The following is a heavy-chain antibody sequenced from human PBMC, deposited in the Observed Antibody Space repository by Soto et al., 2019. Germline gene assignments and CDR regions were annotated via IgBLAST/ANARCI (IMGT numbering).Heavy chain of an antibody. Sequence: QLQLQESGPGLVKPSETLSLTCTVSGGSITSSSFYWGWIRQPPGRGLEWIGSIYYNGSTYYNPSVKGRLTIAMYTAKSQYSLQRSAATATDTAVYHCARGFYHANSGYWYLGQGTLVTVSS. V-gene: IGHV4-39*01. CDR3: ARGFYHANSGYWY. CDR1: GGSITSSSFY. D-gene: IGHD3-22*01. CDR2: IYYNGST. J-gene: IGHJ4*02.